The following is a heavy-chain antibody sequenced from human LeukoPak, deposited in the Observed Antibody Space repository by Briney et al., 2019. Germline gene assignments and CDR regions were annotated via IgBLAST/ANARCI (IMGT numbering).Heavy chain of an antibody. J-gene: IGHJ3*02. CDR1: GFTFSSYS. Sequence: GGSLRLSCAASGFTFSSYSMNWVRQAPGKGLEWVSSISSSSSYIYYADSVKGRFTISRDNAKNSLYLQMNSLRAEDTAVYYCARPGSSWDDAFDIWGQGTMVTVSS. CDR2: ISSSSSYI. CDR3: ARPGSSWDDAFDI. D-gene: IGHD6-13*01. V-gene: IGHV3-21*01.